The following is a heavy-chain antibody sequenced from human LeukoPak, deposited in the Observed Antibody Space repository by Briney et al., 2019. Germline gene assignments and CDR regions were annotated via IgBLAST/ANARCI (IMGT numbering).Heavy chain of an antibody. Sequence: ASVKASCKTSGYTFTDYYIHWVRQAPGQGLEWMGQLNPHTGGANYPQKFQGRVSMTRDTSINTAYIEVSRLTSDDTAVYYCARVTWKTVIAAPDYWGQGTLVTVSS. CDR1: GYTFTDYY. V-gene: IGHV1-2*06. CDR2: LNPHTGGA. D-gene: IGHD2-21*01. J-gene: IGHJ4*02. CDR3: ARVTWKTVIAAPDY.